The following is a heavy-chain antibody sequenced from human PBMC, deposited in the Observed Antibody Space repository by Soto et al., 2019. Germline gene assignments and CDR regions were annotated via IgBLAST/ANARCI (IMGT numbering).Heavy chain of an antibody. Sequence: GGSLRLSCAASGFTFSSYAMHWVRQAPGKGLEWVAVISYDGSNKYYADSVKGRFTISRDNSKNTLYLQMNSLRAEDTAVYYCARSATNIVVVVAATRDWFDPWGQGTLVTVSS. J-gene: IGHJ5*02. CDR3: ARSATNIVVVVAATRDWFDP. D-gene: IGHD2-15*01. CDR2: ISYDGSNK. V-gene: IGHV3-30-3*01. CDR1: GFTFSSYA.